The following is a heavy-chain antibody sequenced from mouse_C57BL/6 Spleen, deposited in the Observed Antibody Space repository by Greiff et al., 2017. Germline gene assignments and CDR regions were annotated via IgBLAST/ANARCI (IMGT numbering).Heavy chain of an antibody. CDR2: IKPNYGTN. Sequence: EVQLQQSGPELVKPGASVKISCKASGYSFTDYNINWVKQSTGKSLEWIGVIKPNYGTNRYNQKFNGKATLTVDQASSTAYMLLNSLTSDDAAVYYCARAPYYGSSVDYFCYWGPGTTLTVSS. J-gene: IGHJ2*01. D-gene: IGHD1-1*01. CDR1: GYSFTDYN. CDR3: ARAPYYGSSVDYFCY. V-gene: IGHV1-39*01.